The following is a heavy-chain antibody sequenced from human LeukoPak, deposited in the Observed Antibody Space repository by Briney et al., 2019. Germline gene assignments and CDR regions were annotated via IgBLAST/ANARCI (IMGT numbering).Heavy chain of an antibody. J-gene: IGHJ4*02. CDR2: IDPNTGGT. V-gene: IGHV1-2*06. CDR3: ASLYDIVGTTVDY. CDR1: GYTFTSNY. D-gene: IGHD1-26*01. Sequence: ASVKVSCKASGYTFTSNYIHWVRQAPGQGLEWMGRIDPNTGGTKSAKNFQGRVTMTRDTSISTAYMALSGLRSDDTAVYYCASLYDIVGTTVDYWGQGTLVTVSS.